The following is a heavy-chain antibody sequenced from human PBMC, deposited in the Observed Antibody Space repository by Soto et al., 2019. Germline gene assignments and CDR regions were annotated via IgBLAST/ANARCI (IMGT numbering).Heavy chain of an antibody. J-gene: IGHJ6*02. Sequence: DLVESGGGLVKPGGSLRLSCAVSRFTSGTLDFDMFGFNWVRQAPGKGLEWVASIDGSSSYIKYGDPAKGRFTISRDNANRSLFLQMNSLSAADTAVYYCSRNRGLGSYFYGMDVWGQGTTVTVSS. CDR1: RFTSGTLDFDMFG. D-gene: IGHD3-10*01. V-gene: IGHV3-21*01. CDR3: SRNRGLGSYFYGMDV. CDR2: IDGSSSYI.